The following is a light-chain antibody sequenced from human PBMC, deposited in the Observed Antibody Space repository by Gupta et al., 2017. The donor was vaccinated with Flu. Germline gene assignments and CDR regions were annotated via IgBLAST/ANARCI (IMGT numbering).Light chain of an antibody. V-gene: IGLV7-46*01. Sequence: TCICGSSAVAVPGGNYRYWYPLTSVPSPMILIYYNSNKHSVTPARFSGSILGGKAALTLTGALPEDEAEYYYLLTYMCTSIGVFGGGTKLTVL. CDR2: YNS. J-gene: IGLJ3*02. CDR1: AVAVPGGNY. CDR3: LLTYMCTSIGV.